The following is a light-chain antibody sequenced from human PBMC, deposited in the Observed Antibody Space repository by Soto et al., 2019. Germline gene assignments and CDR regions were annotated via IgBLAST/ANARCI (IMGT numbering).Light chain of an antibody. CDR1: QGISSY. CDR3: QQLNSYPIT. J-gene: IGKJ5*01. CDR2: VVS. V-gene: IGKV1-9*01. Sequence: DILLTQSPSFLSASVGDRVTITCRASQGISSYLAWYQQKPGKAPKLLIYVVSTLQSGVPSRFSGSGSGTEFTLTISSLQPEDFATYYCQQLNSYPITFGQGTRLEIK.